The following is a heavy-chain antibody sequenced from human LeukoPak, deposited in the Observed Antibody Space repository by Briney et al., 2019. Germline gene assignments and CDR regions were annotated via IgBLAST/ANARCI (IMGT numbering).Heavy chain of an antibody. Sequence: GGSLRLSCAASGFTFSSYAMTWVRQAPGKGLEWVSIISGSAASTDYADPVKGRFAISRDNSKTTLYLQMNSLRAEDTAVYFCAKDHTPFGSGSYSTRYYGMDVWGQGTTVIVSS. CDR3: AKDHTPFGSGSYSTRYYGMDV. J-gene: IGHJ6*02. D-gene: IGHD3-10*01. V-gene: IGHV3-23*01. CDR1: GFTFSSYA. CDR2: ISGSAAST.